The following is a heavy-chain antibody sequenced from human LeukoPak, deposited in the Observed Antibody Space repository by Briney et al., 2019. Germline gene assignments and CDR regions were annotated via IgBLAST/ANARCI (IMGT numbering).Heavy chain of an antibody. CDR2: IIPILGIA. D-gene: IGHD3-9*01. J-gene: IGHJ4*02. V-gene: IGHV1-69*04. CDR3: ARAHNYDILTGYPTNNPFDY. Sequence: SLKVSCKSSGGTFSSYAISWVRQAPGQGLEWMERIIPILGIANYAQKFQGRVTITADKSTSTAYMELSSLRSEDTAEYYCARAHNYDILTGYPTNNPFDYWGQGALVTVSS. CDR1: GGTFSSYA.